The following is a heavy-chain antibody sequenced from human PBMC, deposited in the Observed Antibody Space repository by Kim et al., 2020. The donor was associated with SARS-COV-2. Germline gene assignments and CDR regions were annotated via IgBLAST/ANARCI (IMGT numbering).Heavy chain of an antibody. V-gene: IGHV3-21*01. CDR3: ARDPYELDYGDYEVY. J-gene: IGHJ4*02. Sequence: DAVKGRFTISRDNAKNSLYLQMNSLRAEDTAVYYCARDPYELDYGDYEVYWGQGTLVTVSS. D-gene: IGHD4-17*01.